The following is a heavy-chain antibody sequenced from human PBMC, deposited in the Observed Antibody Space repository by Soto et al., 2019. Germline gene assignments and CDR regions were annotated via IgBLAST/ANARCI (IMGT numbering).Heavy chain of an antibody. CDR1: GGSISGCYYY. Sequence: SETLSLTCTVSGGSISGCYYYWIWIRQPPGKGLEWIGYINYNGRTYYNPSLKSRVTISVDMSKNQFSLKLSSVTAADTAVYYCARDLNAYWQGSFDYWGQGTMVTVSS. D-gene: IGHD2-8*02. CDR3: ARDLNAYWQGSFDY. J-gene: IGHJ4*01. CDR2: INYNGRT. V-gene: IGHV4-30-4*01.